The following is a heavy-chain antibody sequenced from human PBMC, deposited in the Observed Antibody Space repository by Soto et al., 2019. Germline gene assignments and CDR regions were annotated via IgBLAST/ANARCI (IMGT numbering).Heavy chain of an antibody. V-gene: IGHV1-69*06. Sequence: ASVKVSCKASGGTFSSYAISWVRQAPGQGLEWMGGIIPIFGTANYAQKFQGRVTIIADKSTSTAYMELSSLRSEDTAVYYCADSRFGGKWFDPWGQGTLVTVSS. J-gene: IGHJ5*02. CDR2: IIPIFGTA. D-gene: IGHD3-10*01. CDR1: GGTFSSYA. CDR3: ADSRFGGKWFDP.